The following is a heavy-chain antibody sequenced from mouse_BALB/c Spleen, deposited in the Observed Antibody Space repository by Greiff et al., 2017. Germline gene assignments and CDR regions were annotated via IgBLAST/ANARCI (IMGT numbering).Heavy chain of an antibody. V-gene: IGHV5-9-4*01. CDR1: GFTFSSYA. CDR2: ISSGGSYT. Sequence: VQLVESGGGLVKPGGSLKLSCAASGFTFSSYAMSWVRQSPEKRLEWVAEISSGGSYTYYPDTVTGRFTISRDNAKNTLYLEMSSLRSEDTAMYYCARDRPFAYWGQGTLVTVSA. J-gene: IGHJ3*01. CDR3: ARDRPFAY.